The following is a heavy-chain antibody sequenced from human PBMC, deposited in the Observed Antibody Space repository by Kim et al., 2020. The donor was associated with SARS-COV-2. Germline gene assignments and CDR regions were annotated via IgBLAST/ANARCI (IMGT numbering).Heavy chain of an antibody. J-gene: IGHJ6*02. CDR3: AKDKWLPRHRRWGYGMDV. CDR2: ISWNSGSI. V-gene: IGHV3-9*01. CDR1: GFTFDDYA. D-gene: IGHD6-19*01. Sequence: GGSLRLSCAASGFTFDDYAMHWVRQAPGKGLEWVSGISWNSGSIGYADSVKGRFTISRDNAKNSLYLQMNSLRAEDTALYYCAKDKWLPRHRRWGYGMDVWGQGTTVTVSS.